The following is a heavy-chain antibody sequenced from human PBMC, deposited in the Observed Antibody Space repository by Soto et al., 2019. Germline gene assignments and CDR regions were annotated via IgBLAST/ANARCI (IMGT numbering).Heavy chain of an antibody. D-gene: IGHD7-27*01. CDR3: ARRHNWGPYYYYGMDV. Sequence: ASVKVSCKASGYTFTSYDINWVRQATGQGLEWMGWMNPNSGNTGYAQKFQGRVTMTRNTSISTAYMELSSLRSEDTAVYYCARRHNWGPYYYYGMDVWGQGTTVTVSS. CDR2: MNPNSGNT. CDR1: GYTFTSYD. V-gene: IGHV1-8*01. J-gene: IGHJ6*02.